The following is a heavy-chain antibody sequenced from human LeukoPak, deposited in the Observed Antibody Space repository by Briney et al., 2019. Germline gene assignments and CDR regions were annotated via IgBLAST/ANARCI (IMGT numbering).Heavy chain of an antibody. D-gene: IGHD3-9*01. CDR3: ARDWNYDILTGYSRTRYPGYFDY. V-gene: IGHV3-23*01. J-gene: IGHJ4*02. CDR2: ISGSGGST. CDR1: GFTFSSYA. Sequence: GGSLRLSCASSGFTFSSYAMSWVRQAPGKGLEWVSAISGSGGSTYYADSVKGRFTISRDNSKNTLYLQMNSLRAEDTAVYYCARDWNYDILTGYSRTRYPGYFDYWGQGTLVTVSS.